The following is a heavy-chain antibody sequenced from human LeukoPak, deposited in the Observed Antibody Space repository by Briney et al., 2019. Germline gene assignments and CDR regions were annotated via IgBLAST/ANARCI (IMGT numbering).Heavy chain of an antibody. CDR2: IYTSGST. Sequence: SETLSLTCTVSGGSISSYYWSCIRQPAGKGLEWIGRIYTSGSTNYNPPLNSRVTMSVHTSKNQFSLKLGTVNAADTAVYYCAREGKSPYYYRSGSYLDYWGQGTLVTVS. J-gene: IGHJ4*02. D-gene: IGHD3-10*01. CDR1: GGSISSYY. CDR3: AREGKSPYYYRSGSYLDY. V-gene: IGHV4-4*07.